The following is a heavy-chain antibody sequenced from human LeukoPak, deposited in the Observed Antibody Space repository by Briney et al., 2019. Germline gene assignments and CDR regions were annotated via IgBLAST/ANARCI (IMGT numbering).Heavy chain of an antibody. CDR3: ARDWATVTESWFDP. J-gene: IGHJ5*02. Sequence: EPSETLSLTCTVSGGSISSGGYYSSWIRQHPGKGLEWIGYIYTSGSTNYNPSLKSRVTMSVDTSKNQFSLKLSSVTAADTAVYYCARDWATVTESWFDPWGQGTLVTVSS. V-gene: IGHV4-61*08. CDR1: GGSISSGGYY. D-gene: IGHD4-17*01. CDR2: IYTSGST.